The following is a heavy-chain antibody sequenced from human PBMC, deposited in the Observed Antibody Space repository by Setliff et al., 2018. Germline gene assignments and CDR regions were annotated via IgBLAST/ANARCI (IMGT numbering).Heavy chain of an antibody. V-gene: IGHV1-3*01. D-gene: IGHD2-2*01. CDR2: INAGNGNT. Sequence: RASVKVSCKASGYSFAKYALHWVRQALGQRLEWMGWINAGNGNTKCSQNFQGRVTITRDTSASTAYVELSSLRSEDTAVYYCAREVLPLVREEAFYIWGQGTMVTVSS. CDR3: AREVLPLVREEAFYI. CDR1: GYSFAKYA. J-gene: IGHJ3*02.